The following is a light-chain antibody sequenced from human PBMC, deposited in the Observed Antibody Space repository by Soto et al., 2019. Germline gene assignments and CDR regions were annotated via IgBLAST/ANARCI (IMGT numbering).Light chain of an antibody. CDR2: GAS. CDR3: QRYSSAPLA. V-gene: IGKV1-27*01. Sequence: DIQITQSPSSLSSSVGARVALTCRASEAIGNSVAWYQQKPGQVPRLLIYGASTLQPGVPSRFSGSGSGTDFTLTINSRQPGAVETYYCQRYSSAPLAFGGGTKVELK. CDR1: EAIGNS. J-gene: IGKJ4*01.